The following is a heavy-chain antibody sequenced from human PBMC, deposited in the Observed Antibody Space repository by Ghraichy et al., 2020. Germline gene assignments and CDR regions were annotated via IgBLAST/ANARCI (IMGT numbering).Heavy chain of an antibody. CDR3: ANHIRRWELLNYYYGMDV. CDR2: ISGSGGST. Sequence: GSLRLSCAASGFTFSSYAMSWVRQAPGKGLEWVSAISGSGGSTYYADSVKGRFTISRDNSKNTLYLQMNSLRAEDTAVYYCANHIRRWELLNYYYGMDVWGQGTTVTVSS. D-gene: IGHD1-26*01. V-gene: IGHV3-23*01. CDR1: GFTFSSYA. J-gene: IGHJ6*02.